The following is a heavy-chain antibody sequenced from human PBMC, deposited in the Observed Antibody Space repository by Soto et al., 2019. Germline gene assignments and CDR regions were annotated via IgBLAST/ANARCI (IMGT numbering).Heavy chain of an antibody. CDR1: GFTFSSYG. J-gene: IGHJ6*02. V-gene: IGHV3-30*18. CDR2: ISYDGSNK. CDR3: AKTGKGGAAGRYYYYYYGMDV. D-gene: IGHD6-13*01. Sequence: GGSLRLSCAASGFTFSSYGMHWVRQAPGKGLEWVAVISYDGSNKYYADSVKGRFTISRDNSKNTLYLQMNSLRAEDTAVYYCAKTGKGGAAGRYYYYYYGMDVWGQGTTVTVSS.